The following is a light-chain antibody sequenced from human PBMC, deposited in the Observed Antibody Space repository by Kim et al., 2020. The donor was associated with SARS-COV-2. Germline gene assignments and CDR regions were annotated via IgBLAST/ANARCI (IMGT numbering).Light chain of an antibody. V-gene: IGLV2-23*01. Sequence: GQSITISCSGTNNDVGSHDLVSWYQHHPGSAPKLVIYGDNQRPSGVSSRFSGPKSGNTASLTISGLYPEDEADYYCCSYANGGTWVFGGGTQLTVL. CDR3: CSYANGGTWV. CDR1: NNDVGSHDL. J-gene: IGLJ3*02. CDR2: GDN.